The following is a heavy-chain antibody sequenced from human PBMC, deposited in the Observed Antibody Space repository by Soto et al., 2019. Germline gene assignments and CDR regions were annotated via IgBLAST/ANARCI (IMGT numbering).Heavy chain of an antibody. J-gene: IGHJ4*02. CDR3: AKDEPITLD. Sequence: EVQLLESGGGLVQPGGSLRLSCAAFGFAFSSYAMSWVRQAPGKGLEWVSAISGTGDSTYYADSVKGRFTISRDNSKNALYLQMNSLRVEDTAVYYCAKDEPITLDWGQGTLVTVSS. D-gene: IGHD1-20*01. CDR1: GFAFSSYA. V-gene: IGHV3-23*01. CDR2: ISGTGDST.